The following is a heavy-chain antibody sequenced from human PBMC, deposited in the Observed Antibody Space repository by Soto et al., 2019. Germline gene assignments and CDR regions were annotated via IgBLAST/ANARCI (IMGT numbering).Heavy chain of an antibody. D-gene: IGHD3-9*01. CDR2: ISGNGADT. J-gene: IGHJ6*02. CDR3: AKGETLTGYPGYYYHSMNV. Sequence: DVQLLESGGGLVQPGGSVRLSCAASGFPFSSYAMSWVRQAPGKGLEWVSAISGNGADTSYADSVRGRFTISRDNSKNTLYLQMNSLRGEDTAVYFCAKGETLTGYPGYYYHSMNVWGQGTKVTVS. V-gene: IGHV3-23*01. CDR1: GFPFSSYA.